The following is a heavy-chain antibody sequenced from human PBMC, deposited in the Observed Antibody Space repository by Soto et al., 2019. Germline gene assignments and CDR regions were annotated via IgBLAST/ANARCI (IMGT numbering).Heavy chain of an antibody. J-gene: IGHJ3*02. D-gene: IGHD3-22*01. CDR3: ARDQGYYDSSGTSWGAFDI. CDR1: GGTFSSYT. Sequence: QVQLVQSGAEVKKPGSSVKVSCKASGGTFSSYTISWVRQAPGQGLEWMGRIIPILGIANYAQKFQGRVTITADKSTSTAYMELSSLRSEDTAVYYCARDQGYYDSSGTSWGAFDIWGQGTMVTVSS. V-gene: IGHV1-69*08. CDR2: IIPILGIA.